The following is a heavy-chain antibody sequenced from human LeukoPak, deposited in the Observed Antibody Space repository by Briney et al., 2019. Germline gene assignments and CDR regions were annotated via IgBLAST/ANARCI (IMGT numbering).Heavy chain of an antibody. Sequence: SETLSLTCTVSGGSISSYYWRWIRQPPGKGLEWIGYIYYSGSTNYNPSLKSRVTISVDTSKNQFSLKLSSGTAADTAVYYCAREDYGGNSDFDYWGQGTLVTVSS. V-gene: IGHV4-59*12. CDR3: AREDYGGNSDFDY. CDR2: IYYSGST. CDR1: GGSISSYY. D-gene: IGHD4-23*01. J-gene: IGHJ4*02.